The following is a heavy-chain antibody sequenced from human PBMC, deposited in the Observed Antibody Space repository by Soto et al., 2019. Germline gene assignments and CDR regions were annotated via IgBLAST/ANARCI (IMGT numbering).Heavy chain of an antibody. CDR1: GYTFTSYG. CDR3: ASGNVMVRVGILYYFDD. J-gene: IGHJ4*02. V-gene: IGHV1-18*01. D-gene: IGHD3-10*01. CDR2: ISAYNGNT. Sequence: QVQLVQSGAEVKKPGASVKVSCKASGYTFTSYGISWVRQAPGQGLEWMGWISAYNGNTKYAQKLQGRVTMSTHTATSTAYMELRSLRSVDTSVYHCASGNVMVRVGILYYFDDWGQGTLVTVSS.